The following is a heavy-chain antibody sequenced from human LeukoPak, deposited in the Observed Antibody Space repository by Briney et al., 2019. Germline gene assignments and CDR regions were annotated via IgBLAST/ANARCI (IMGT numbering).Heavy chain of an antibody. D-gene: IGHD3-10*01. V-gene: IGHV5-51*01. Sequence: GESLKISCKGSGYSFTSYWIGWVRQMPGKGLEWMGIIYPGDSDTRYSPSFQGQVTISTDKSISTAYLQWSSLKASDTAMYYCARRLGGDYYGSGSPFDYWGQGTLVTVSS. CDR1: GYSFTSYW. J-gene: IGHJ4*02. CDR3: ARRLGGDYYGSGSPFDY. CDR2: IYPGDSDT.